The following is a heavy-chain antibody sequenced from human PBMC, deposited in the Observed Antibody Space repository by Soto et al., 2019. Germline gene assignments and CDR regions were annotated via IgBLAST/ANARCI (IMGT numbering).Heavy chain of an antibody. D-gene: IGHD3-10*01. CDR3: ARHRGYYYGMDV. CDR1: GGSISSSSYY. CDR2: IYYSGST. V-gene: IGHV4-39*01. Sequence: SATLSLTCTVSGGSISSSSYYWGWIRQPPGKGLEWIGSIYYSGSTYYNPSLKSRVTISVDTSKNQFSLKLSSVTAADTAVYYCARHRGYYYGMDVWGQGTTVTVSS. J-gene: IGHJ6*02.